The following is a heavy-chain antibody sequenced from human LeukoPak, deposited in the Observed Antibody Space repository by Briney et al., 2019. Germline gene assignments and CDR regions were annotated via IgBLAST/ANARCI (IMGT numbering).Heavy chain of an antibody. V-gene: IGHV1-2*02. Sequence: ASVKVSCKASGYTFAGYYMHWVRQAPGQGLEWMGWINPNSGGTNYAQKFQGRVTMTRDTSISTAYMELSRLRSDDTAVYYCASGGEYSYGWKNYYYMDVWGKGTTVTVSS. CDR1: GYTFAGYY. CDR2: INPNSGGT. J-gene: IGHJ6*03. CDR3: ASGGEYSYGWKNYYYMDV. D-gene: IGHD5-18*01.